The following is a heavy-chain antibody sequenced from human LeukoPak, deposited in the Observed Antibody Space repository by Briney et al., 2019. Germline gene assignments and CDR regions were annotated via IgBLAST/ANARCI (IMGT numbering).Heavy chain of an antibody. J-gene: IGHJ6*02. CDR3: ARDGGMDV. V-gene: IGHV3-21*06. Sequence: GGPLRLSGAAPGFASRTNAMNWVAPAPGKGLGWVSSISGSSVRSYIYYADSVKGRFTISRDNGKNSLYLQMNSLRVEDTAVYYCARDGGMDVWGQGTTVTVSS. CDR1: GFASRTNA. CDR2: ISGSSVRSYI.